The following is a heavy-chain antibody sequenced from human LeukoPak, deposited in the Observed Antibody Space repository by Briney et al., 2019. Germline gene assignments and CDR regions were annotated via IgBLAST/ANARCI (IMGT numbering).Heavy chain of an antibody. D-gene: IGHD1-26*01. CDR1: GGSISSYY. V-gene: IGHV4-59*01. J-gene: IGHJ5*02. CDR3: ARDYIVGASNWFDP. CDR2: IYYSGST. Sequence: SETLSLTCTVSGGSISSYYWSWIRQPPGKGLEWIGYIYYSGSTNYNPSLKSRVTISVDTSKNQFSLKLSSVTAADTAVYYCARDYIVGASNWFDPWGQGTLVTVSS.